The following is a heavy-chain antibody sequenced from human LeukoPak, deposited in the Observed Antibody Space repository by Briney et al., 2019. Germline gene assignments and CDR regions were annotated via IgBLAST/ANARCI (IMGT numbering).Heavy chain of an antibody. D-gene: IGHD2-15*01. CDR1: GFTVSSNY. Sequence: PGGSLRLSCAASGFTVSSNYMSWVRQAPGKGREGVSVIYSGGSTYYADSVKGRFTISRDNSKNTLYLQMNSLRAEDTAVYYCAVGYCSGGSCGGLTYYYGMDVWGQGTTVTVSS. J-gene: IGHJ6*02. CDR3: AVGYCSGGSCGGLTYYYGMDV. V-gene: IGHV3-53*01. CDR2: IYSGGST.